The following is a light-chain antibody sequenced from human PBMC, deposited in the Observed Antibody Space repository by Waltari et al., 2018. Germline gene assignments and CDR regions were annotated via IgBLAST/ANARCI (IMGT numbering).Light chain of an antibody. V-gene: IGLV3-25*02. CDR1: ALPRQY. CDR3: QSSDPSGNLEV. J-gene: IGLJ2*01. CDR2: KDT. Sequence: SYELTQPPSVSVSPGQTARITCSGDALPRQYAYWYRQKPGQAPLLLIYKDTERPPGIPERFSGSTSGTKVTLIISGVQAEDEADYYCQSSDPSGNLEVFGGGTKLTVL.